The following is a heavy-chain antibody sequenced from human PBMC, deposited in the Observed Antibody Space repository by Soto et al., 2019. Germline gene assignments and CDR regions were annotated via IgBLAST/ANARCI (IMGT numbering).Heavy chain of an antibody. D-gene: IGHD6-19*01. CDR2: IIPILGIA. J-gene: IGHJ5*02. CDR3: ARTSIAVAGTPDWFDP. V-gene: IGHV1-69*02. Sequence: SVKVSCKASGGTFSSYTISWVRQAPGQGLEWMGRIIPILGIANYAQKFQGRVTITTDKSTSTAYMELSSLRSDDTAVYYCARTSIAVAGTPDWFDPWGQGTLVTVSS. CDR1: GGTFSSYT.